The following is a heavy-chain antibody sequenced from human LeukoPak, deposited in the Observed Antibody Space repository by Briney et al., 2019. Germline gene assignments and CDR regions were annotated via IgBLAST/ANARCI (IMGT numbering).Heavy chain of an antibody. CDR2: IYYSGSI. CDR3: ARDLDGDHPFDY. V-gene: IGHV4-34*01. D-gene: IGHD4-17*01. J-gene: IGHJ4*02. Sequence: PSETLSLTCAVYGGSFSGYYWGWIRQPPGKGLEWIASIYYSGSIYYNPSLKSRVTISVDTSKNQFSLKLNSVTAADTAVYYCARDLDGDHPFDYWGQGTLVTVSS. CDR1: GGSFSGYY.